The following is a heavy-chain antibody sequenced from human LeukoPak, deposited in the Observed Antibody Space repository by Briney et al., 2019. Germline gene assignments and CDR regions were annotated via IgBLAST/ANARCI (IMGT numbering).Heavy chain of an antibody. D-gene: IGHD2-2*01. Sequence: PSQTLSLTCTVSGGSISSGGYYWSWIRQHPGKGLEWIGRIYTSGSTNYNPSLKSRVTISVDTSKNQFSLKLTSVTAADTAVYYCARDCSTTSCYGYDAFDIWGQGTMVTVSS. CDR3: ARDCSTTSCYGYDAFDI. V-gene: IGHV4-61*02. CDR1: GGSISSGGYY. CDR2: IYTSGST. J-gene: IGHJ3*02.